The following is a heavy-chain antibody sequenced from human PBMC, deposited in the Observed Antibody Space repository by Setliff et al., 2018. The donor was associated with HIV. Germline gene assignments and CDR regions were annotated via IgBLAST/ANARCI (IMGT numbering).Heavy chain of an antibody. CDR3: ARDRYTWNYGKNYMDV. CDR1: GGSISSYY. Sequence: SETLSLTCTVSGGSISSYYWSWIRQPQGKGLEWIGYTYSSGNTNYNPSLKTRVTISVDTSKNQFPLKLSSVTAADTAVYYCARDRYTWNYGKNYMDVWGKGTTVTVSS. V-gene: IGHV4-59*12. D-gene: IGHD1-7*01. J-gene: IGHJ6*03. CDR2: TYSSGNT.